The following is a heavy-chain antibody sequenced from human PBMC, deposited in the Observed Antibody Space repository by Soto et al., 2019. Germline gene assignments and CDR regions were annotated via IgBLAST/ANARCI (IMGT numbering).Heavy chain of an antibody. D-gene: IGHD1-26*01. V-gene: IGHV3-30-3*01. J-gene: IGHJ6*02. CDR3: STKWELGGYYYYYGMDV. CDR1: ACTVSSYA. CDR2: ISYDGSNK. Sequence: GSLRLSCAASACTVSSYAMHWVRQAPGKGLEWVAVISYDGSNKYYADSVKGRFTISRDNSKNTLYLQMNSLRAEDTAVYYCSTKWELGGYYYYYGMDVWGQGT.